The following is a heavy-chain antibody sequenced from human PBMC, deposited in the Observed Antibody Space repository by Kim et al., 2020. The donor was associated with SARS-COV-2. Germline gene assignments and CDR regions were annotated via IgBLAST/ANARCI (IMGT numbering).Heavy chain of an antibody. J-gene: IGHJ4*02. D-gene: IGHD2-21*02. CDR3: ASPLPGVVTAILGY. CDR2: INHSGST. V-gene: IGHV4-34*01. Sequence: SETLSLTCAVYGGSFSGYYWSWIRQPPGKGLEWIGEINHSGSTNYNPSLKSRVTISVDTSKNQFSLKMSSVTAADTAMYYCASPLPGVVTAILGYWGQGTLVTVSS. CDR1: GGSFSGYY.